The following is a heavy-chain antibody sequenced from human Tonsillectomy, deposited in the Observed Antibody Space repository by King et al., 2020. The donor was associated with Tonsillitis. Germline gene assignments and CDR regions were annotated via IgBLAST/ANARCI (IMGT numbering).Heavy chain of an antibody. D-gene: IGHD4-17*01. CDR1: GFTFSDHY. V-gene: IGHV3-72*01. CDR2: GRNKANSYTP. J-gene: IGHJ6*02. Sequence: QLVESGGGLVQPGGSLRLSCAASGFTFSDHYIDWVRQSPGKGLEWVGRGRNKANSYTPEYAASVKGRFTIARDDSKNSLYLQMNSLKTDDTAVYYCTRNPGHDGDYYYPMDVWGQGTTVTVSS. CDR3: TRNPGHDGDYYYPMDV.